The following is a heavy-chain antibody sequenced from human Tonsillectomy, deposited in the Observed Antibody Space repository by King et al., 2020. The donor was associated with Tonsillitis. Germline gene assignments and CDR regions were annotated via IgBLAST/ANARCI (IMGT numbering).Heavy chain of an antibody. CDR1: GGSVSSGSYY. CDR3: ARDTIFGVVTPS. CDR2: IYYSGGT. Sequence: VQLQESGPGLVKPSETLSLTCTVSGGSVSSGSYYWSWIRQPPGKGLEWIGFIYYSGGTKYNPSLKSRVTISVDTTKNQFSLKLSSVTAADTAVYYCARDTIFGVVTPSWGQGTLVTVSS. D-gene: IGHD3-3*01. J-gene: IGHJ4*02. V-gene: IGHV4-61*01.